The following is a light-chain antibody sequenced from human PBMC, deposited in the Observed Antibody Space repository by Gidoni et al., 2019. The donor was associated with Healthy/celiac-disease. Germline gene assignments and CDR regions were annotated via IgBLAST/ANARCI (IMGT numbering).Light chain of an antibody. CDR3: QQYNSYSWT. J-gene: IGKJ1*01. CDR2: KAS. Sequence: IQMTQSPSTLSASVGDRVTITCRASQSISSWLAWYQQKPGKAPKILIYKASRLESGVPSRFSGRGSGTEFTLTISSLQPDDFATYYCQQYNSYSWTFGQGTKVEIK. V-gene: IGKV1-5*03. CDR1: QSISSW.